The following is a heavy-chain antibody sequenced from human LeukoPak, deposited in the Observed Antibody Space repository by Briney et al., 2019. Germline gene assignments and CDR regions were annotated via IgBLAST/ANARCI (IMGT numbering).Heavy chain of an antibody. J-gene: IGHJ4*02. D-gene: IGHD6-19*01. Sequence: SETLSLTCTVSGDSMSGSYWSWLRQPPGKGLEWLGYVNSGSTTYNPSLESRVRMSIDTSKSQFSLKLSSVTAADTAVYYCARLTLYSSGWYSQGYYFDYWGQGTLVTVSS. CDR2: VNSGST. CDR3: ARLTLYSSGWYSQGYYFDY. V-gene: IGHV4-4*09. CDR1: GDSMSGSY.